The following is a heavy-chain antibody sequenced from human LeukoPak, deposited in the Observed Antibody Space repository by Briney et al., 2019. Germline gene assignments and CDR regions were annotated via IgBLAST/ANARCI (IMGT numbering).Heavy chain of an antibody. D-gene: IGHD6-19*01. Sequence: SETLSLTCAVYGGSFRGYDWSWIRQPPGKGLEWIGYIYYSGSTNYNPSLKSRVTISVDTSKNQFSLKLSSVTAADTAVYYCARGYSSGYGGPFEYFQHWGQGTLVTVSS. V-gene: IGHV4-59*01. CDR3: ARGYSSGYGGPFEYFQH. CDR1: GGSFRGYD. J-gene: IGHJ1*01. CDR2: IYYSGST.